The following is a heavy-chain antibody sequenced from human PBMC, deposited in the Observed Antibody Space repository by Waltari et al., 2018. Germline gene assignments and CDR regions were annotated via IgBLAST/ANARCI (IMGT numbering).Heavy chain of an antibody. CDR1: GIIFNSFA. CDR3: ATPFYNWDDPLHS. Sequence: EVQLLESGGGLVPPGGSLRLSCAASGIIFNSFAINWVRLAPGTGLDWVSAISVSDDTHYADSVKGRFTVSRDTSQNTVYLQMNGLRAEDTAIYYCATPFYNWDDPLHSWGQGTLVAVSS. D-gene: IGHD1-20*01. V-gene: IGHV3-23*01. J-gene: IGHJ4*02. CDR2: ISVSDDT.